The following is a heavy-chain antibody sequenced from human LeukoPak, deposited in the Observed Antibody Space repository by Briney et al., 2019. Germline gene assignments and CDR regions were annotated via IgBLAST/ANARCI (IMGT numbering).Heavy chain of an antibody. V-gene: IGHV3-9*01. CDR2: ISWNSCSI. D-gene: IGHD6-13*01. J-gene: IGHJ4*02. CDR3: AKGILTAAGQATQLEY. Sequence: GRSLRLSCAASGFTFDDYAMHWVRPAPWKGLEGVSGISWNSCSIGYADSVKGRFTISRDNAKNSLYLQTNSLRAEDTALYYCAKGILTAAGQATQLEYWGQETLVTVSS. CDR1: GFTFDDYA.